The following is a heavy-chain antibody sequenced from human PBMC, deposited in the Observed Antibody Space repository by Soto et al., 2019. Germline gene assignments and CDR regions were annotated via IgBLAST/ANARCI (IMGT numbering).Heavy chain of an antibody. Sequence: QVQLVESGGGVVQPGRSLRLSCAASGFMFSNHGMHWVRQAPGKGLEWVAVIWSDGNNRYYADSVKGRFTISRDNSKNTVYRQINSLRAEDTTVYYCVRGDNWNDEASDYWGQGTLVTVSS. CDR3: VRGDNWNDEASDY. D-gene: IGHD1-1*01. V-gene: IGHV3-33*01. CDR1: GFMFSNHG. J-gene: IGHJ4*02. CDR2: IWSDGNNR.